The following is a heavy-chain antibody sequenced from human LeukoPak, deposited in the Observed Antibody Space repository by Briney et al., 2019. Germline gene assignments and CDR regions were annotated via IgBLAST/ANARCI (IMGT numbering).Heavy chain of an antibody. J-gene: IGHJ4*02. Sequence: GGSLRLSCGASDFTVISNYMTWVRQAPGKGLECVSVIHSNDDTYYAASVRGRFTSSRDSSNHMLYLQMNSLRVEDTAVYYCTRGHAAMGEYWGQGTLVTVSS. D-gene: IGHD5-18*01. V-gene: IGHV3-53*01. CDR1: DFTVISNY. CDR2: IHSNDDT. CDR3: TRGHAAMGEY.